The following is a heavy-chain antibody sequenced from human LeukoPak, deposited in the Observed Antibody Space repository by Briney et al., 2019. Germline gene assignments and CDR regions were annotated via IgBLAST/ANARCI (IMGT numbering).Heavy chain of an antibody. CDR1: GFTFSSYA. V-gene: IGHV3-23*01. CDR2: ISGSGGST. J-gene: IGHJ3*02. D-gene: IGHD3-10*01. CDR3: AEDRPKLLWFGELSLSPAFDI. Sequence: PGGSLRLSCAASGFTFSSYAMSWVRQAPGKGLEWVSAISGSGGSTYYADSVKGRFTISRDNSKNTLYLQMNSLRAEDTAVYYCAEDRPKLLWFGELSLSPAFDIWGQGTMVTVSS.